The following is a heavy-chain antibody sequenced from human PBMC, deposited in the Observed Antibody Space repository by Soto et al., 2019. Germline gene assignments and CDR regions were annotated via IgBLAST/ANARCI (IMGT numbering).Heavy chain of an antibody. J-gene: IGHJ4*02. D-gene: IGHD2-21*01. Sequence: ASVKVSCMASGYTFTNFFLHWVRLAPGQGLEWMGMITPSGGSTSYAQKFQGRVTITRDTSTSTVYMELSSLRSEDTAVYYCARGPIAVYYFVHWGLGTLVTVSS. CDR1: GYTFTNFF. V-gene: IGHV1-46*01. CDR2: ITPSGGST. CDR3: ARGPIAVYYFVH.